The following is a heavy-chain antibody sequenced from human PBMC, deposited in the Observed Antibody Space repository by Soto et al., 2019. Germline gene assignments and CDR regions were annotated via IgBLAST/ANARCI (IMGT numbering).Heavy chain of an antibody. D-gene: IGHD2-15*01. Sequence: PGGSLRLSCAGSGFTFGYSYMSSIRQAPGNGLEWLSYISPGSRYPAYADSVKGRFTISRDNAKRSLYLQMMSLTAEDTAIYYCVRGGGGGLFDPWGQGTMVTVSS. J-gene: IGHJ5*02. V-gene: IGHV3-11*06. CDR2: ISPGSRYP. CDR3: VRGGGGGLFDP. CDR1: GFTFGYSY.